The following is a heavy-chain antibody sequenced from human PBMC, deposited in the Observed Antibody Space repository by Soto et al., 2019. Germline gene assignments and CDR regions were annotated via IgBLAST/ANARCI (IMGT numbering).Heavy chain of an antibody. CDR2: IIPIICKA. Sequence: QVQLVQSGAEVKKPGSSVKVSCKASGGTFSSYSINWVRQAPGQGLEWMGEIIPIICKANYAQKLQGRVTITADESTSTAYMELSSLRSEDTAVYYCARDGGRHSGGIDYWGQGTLVTVSS. CDR3: ARDGGRHSGGIDY. D-gene: IGHD2-15*01. J-gene: IGHJ4*02. CDR1: GGTFSSYS. V-gene: IGHV1-69*01.